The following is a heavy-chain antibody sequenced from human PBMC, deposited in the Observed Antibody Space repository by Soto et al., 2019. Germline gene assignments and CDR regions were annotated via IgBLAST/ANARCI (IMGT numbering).Heavy chain of an antibody. V-gene: IGHV4-39*01. CDR2: IYHDGTT. J-gene: IGHJ4*02. CDR3: VDGRPEDYFDY. D-gene: IGHD6-6*01. CDR1: LGSISSSRYY. Sequence: QLQLQQSGPGLVKPSETLSLTCTVSLGSISSSRYYWGWIRQPPGKGLEWIGSIYHDGTTYYNPSLESRVTISVDTSRNQFSLKVSSVTAADTAVYYCVDGRPEDYFDYWGQGTLVTVSS.